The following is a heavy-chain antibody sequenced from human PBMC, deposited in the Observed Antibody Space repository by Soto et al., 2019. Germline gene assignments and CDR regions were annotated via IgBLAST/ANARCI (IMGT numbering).Heavy chain of an antibody. V-gene: IGHV1-69*13. CDR1: GGTFSSYA. CDR2: IIPIFGTA. D-gene: IGHD2-2*02. CDR3: ARDPIVVVPAAIIYYYGMDV. J-gene: IGHJ6*02. Sequence: SVKVSCKASGGTFSSYAISWVRQAPGQGLEWMGGIIPIFGTANYAQKFQGRVTITADESTSTAYMELSSLRSEDTAVYYCARDPIVVVPAAIIYYYGMDVWGQGTTDTAP.